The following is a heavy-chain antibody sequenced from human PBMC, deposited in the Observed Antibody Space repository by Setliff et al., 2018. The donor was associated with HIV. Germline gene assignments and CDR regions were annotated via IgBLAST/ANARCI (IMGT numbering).Heavy chain of an antibody. CDR3: ARTIEKSDKYYFDY. V-gene: IGHV3-53*01. Sequence: RLSCEVSELSVVSNCFSWVRQSPEKGLEWVAVMYPGGDKSYGDFVRGRFTLSRDNYYNILYLQMDSLTKEDTAVYYCARTIEKSDKYYFDYWGQGALVTVSS. CDR2: MYPGGDK. CDR1: ELSVVSNC. J-gene: IGHJ4*02.